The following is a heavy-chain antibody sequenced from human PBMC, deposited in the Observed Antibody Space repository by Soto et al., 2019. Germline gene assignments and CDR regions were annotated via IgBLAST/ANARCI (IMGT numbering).Heavy chain of an antibody. V-gene: IGHV1-8*01. CDR2: MSPNSGAT. CDR1: GYTFTSYD. J-gene: IGHJ6*02. D-gene: IGHD2-8*01. CDR3: ARGVDNGVDV. Sequence: QVQLVQSGAEVTKPGASVKVSCKASGYTFTSYDINWVRQATGQGLEWMGWMSPNSGATGYAQKFQGRVTMTRDTSISTVYMELSNLRSEDPAIYYCARGVDNGVDVWGQGSTVTVSS.